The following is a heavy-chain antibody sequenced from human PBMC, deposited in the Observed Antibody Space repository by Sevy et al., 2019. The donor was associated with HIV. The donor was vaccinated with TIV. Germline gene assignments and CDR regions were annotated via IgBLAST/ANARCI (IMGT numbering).Heavy chain of an antibody. Sequence: ASVKVSCKASGFTFTSSAVQWVRQARGQRLEWIGWIVVGSGNTNYAQKFQERVTITRHMSTSTAYMELSSLRSGETAVYYCVADRDDFWSGYYIGYYYGMDVWGQGTTVTVSS. CDR3: VADRDDFWSGYYIGYYYGMDV. D-gene: IGHD3-3*01. J-gene: IGHJ6*02. V-gene: IGHV1-58*01. CDR2: IVVGSGNT. CDR1: GFTFTSSA.